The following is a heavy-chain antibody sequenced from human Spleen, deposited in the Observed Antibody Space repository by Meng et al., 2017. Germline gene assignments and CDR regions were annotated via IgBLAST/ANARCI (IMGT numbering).Heavy chain of an antibody. Sequence: GGSLRLSCAVSGGTFSGSDIHWVRQASGKGLEWVGRIRSKPGSVAKAYPASVKGRFTIPRDNSKNTVYLQMNSRRAEDTAVYYCAKTAYGSGSYSTFDYWGQGTLVTVSS. J-gene: IGHJ4*02. V-gene: IGHV3-73*01. CDR3: AKTAYGSGSYSTFDY. CDR2: IRSKPGSVAK. D-gene: IGHD3-10*01. CDR1: GGTFSGSD.